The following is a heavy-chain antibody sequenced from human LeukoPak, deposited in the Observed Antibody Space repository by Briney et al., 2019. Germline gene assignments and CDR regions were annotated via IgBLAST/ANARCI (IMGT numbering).Heavy chain of an antibody. Sequence: GASVKVSCKASGYTFTGYYMHWVRQAPGQGLEWMGWINPNSGGTNYAQKFQGRVTMTRDTPISTAYMELSRLRPDDTAVYYCARGSYNWNDGGYYFDYWGQGTLVTVSS. D-gene: IGHD1-1*01. CDR1: GYTFTGYY. V-gene: IGHV1-2*02. CDR2: INPNSGGT. J-gene: IGHJ4*02. CDR3: ARGSYNWNDGGYYFDY.